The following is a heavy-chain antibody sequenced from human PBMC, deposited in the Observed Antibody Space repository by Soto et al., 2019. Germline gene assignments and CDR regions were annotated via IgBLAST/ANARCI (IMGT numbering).Heavy chain of an antibody. CDR2: IIPIFGTA. V-gene: IGHV1-69*13. Sequence: ASVKVSCKASGGTFSSYAISWVRQAPGQGLEWMGGIIPIFGTANYAQKFQGRVTITADESTSTAYMELSSLRSEDTAVYYCARGTVYCSSTSCYTRFDYWGQGTLVTVSS. CDR1: GGTFSSYA. D-gene: IGHD2-2*02. J-gene: IGHJ4*02. CDR3: ARGTVYCSSTSCYTRFDY.